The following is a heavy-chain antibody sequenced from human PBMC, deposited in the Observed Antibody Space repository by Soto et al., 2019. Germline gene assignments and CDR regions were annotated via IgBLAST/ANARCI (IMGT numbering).Heavy chain of an antibody. CDR2: FSLSGTT. D-gene: IGHD2-8*02. CDR1: GASITGTSY. CDR3: ARGMTPPGAPAWYYFDS. J-gene: IGHJ4*02. V-gene: IGHV4-4*07. Sequence: SETLSLTCTVSGASITGTSYWGWIRQPAGKGLEWIGRFSLSGTTNYNPSLRSRVTMSADVSKNQFSLRLTSVTAADTALYYCARGMTPPGAPAWYYFDSWGQGTLVTVSS.